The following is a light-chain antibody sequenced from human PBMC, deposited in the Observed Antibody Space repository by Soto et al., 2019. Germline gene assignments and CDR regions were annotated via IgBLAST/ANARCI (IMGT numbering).Light chain of an antibody. J-gene: IGKJ4*01. V-gene: IGKV3-15*01. Sequence: EIVMTQSPATLSVSPGERSTLSCMASQSVSSNLAWYQQKPGQAPRLLIYGASTRATGIPARFSGSGSGTEFTLTISSLQSEDFAVYYCQQSNNWPDTFGGGTKVDI. CDR2: GAS. CDR3: QQSNNWPDT. CDR1: QSVSSN.